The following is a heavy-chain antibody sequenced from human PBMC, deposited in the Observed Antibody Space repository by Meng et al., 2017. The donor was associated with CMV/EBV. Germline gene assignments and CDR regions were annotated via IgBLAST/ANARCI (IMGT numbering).Heavy chain of an antibody. CDR1: GVPFSSYS. CDR3: ARPWGEMTTVTTAQYGMDV. D-gene: IGHD4-11*01. Sequence: GGSLRLFCAASGVPFSSYSMNCVRQAPGKALEWVSSISSSSSYIYYAASVKGRFTISRDNAKNSLYLQMNSLRAEDTAVYYCARPWGEMTTVTTAQYGMDVWGQGTTVTVSS. CDR2: ISSSSSYI. J-gene: IGHJ6*02. V-gene: IGHV3-21*01.